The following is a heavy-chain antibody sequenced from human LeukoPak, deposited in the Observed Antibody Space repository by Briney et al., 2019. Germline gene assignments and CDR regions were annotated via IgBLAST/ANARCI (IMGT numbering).Heavy chain of an antibody. CDR1: GGSFSGYY. J-gene: IGHJ4*02. Sequence: PSETLSLTCAVYGGSFSGYYWSWIRQPPGKGLEWIGEINHSGSTNYNPSLKSRVTTSVDTSKNQFSLKLSSVTAADTAVYYCARFAGVTTSPFDYWGQGTLVTVSS. CDR3: ARFAGVTTSPFDY. D-gene: IGHD2-21*02. V-gene: IGHV4-34*01. CDR2: INHSGST.